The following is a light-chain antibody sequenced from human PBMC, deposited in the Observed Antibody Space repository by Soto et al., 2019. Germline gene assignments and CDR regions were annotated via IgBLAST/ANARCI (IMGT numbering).Light chain of an antibody. CDR3: QQYYDSRT. Sequence: IQMTQSPSTLSGSVGDRVTITCRASQGVSTWLAWYQHKPGQAPKLLIYEASKLQSGVPSRFSASGSVRDVTLTITSLQPEDSATYYCQQYYDSRTFGQGTKVEI. CDR2: EAS. CDR1: QGVSTW. V-gene: IGKV1-5*03. J-gene: IGKJ1*01.